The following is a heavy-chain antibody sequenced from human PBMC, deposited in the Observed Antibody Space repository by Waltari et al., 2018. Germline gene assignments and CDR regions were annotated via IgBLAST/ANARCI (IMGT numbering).Heavy chain of an antibody. CDR1: GGTFSSYA. CDR2: KIPIIGTA. CDR3: ARVFDYGGNYDY. V-gene: IGHV1-69*01. D-gene: IGHD4-17*01. Sequence: QVQLVQSGAAVKKPGSSVTVSCKSSGGTFSSYAISWVRQAPGQGLEWMGGKIPIIGTANYAQKFKGRVTITADESTSTAYMELSSLRAEDTAVYYCARVFDYGGNYDYWGQGTLVIVSS. J-gene: IGHJ4*02.